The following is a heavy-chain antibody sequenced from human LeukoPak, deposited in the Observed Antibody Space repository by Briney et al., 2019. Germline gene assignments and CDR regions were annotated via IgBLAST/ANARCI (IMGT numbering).Heavy chain of an antibody. CDR2: IKHDGLEK. CDR3: ARDDSTGSHYFDL. J-gene: IGHJ2*01. D-gene: IGHD2-8*02. V-gene: IGHV3-7*01. CDR1: RFTFSRYW. Sequence: GGSLRLSCAASRFTFSRYWMSWVRQAPGKGLEWVANIKHDGLEKYSVDSVKGRFTISRDNAKNSLYLQMNSLGAEDTAVYYCARDDSTGSHYFDLWGRGTLVTVSS.